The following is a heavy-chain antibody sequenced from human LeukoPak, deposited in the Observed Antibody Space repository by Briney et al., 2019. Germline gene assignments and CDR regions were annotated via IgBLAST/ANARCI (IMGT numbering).Heavy chain of an antibody. CDR3: AKGLNGPNWAD. CDR2: IIPIFGTA. Sequence: SVKVSCKASGGTFSSYAISWVRQAPGQGLEWMGGIIPIFGTANYAQKFQGRVTITADKSTSTAYMELSSLRSEDTAVYYCAKGLNGPNWADWGLGTLVTVSS. J-gene: IGHJ4*02. CDR1: GGTFSSYA. D-gene: IGHD2-8*01. V-gene: IGHV1-69*06.